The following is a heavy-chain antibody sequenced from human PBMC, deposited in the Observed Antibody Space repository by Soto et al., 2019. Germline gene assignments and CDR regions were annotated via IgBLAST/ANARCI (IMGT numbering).Heavy chain of an antibody. J-gene: IGHJ4*02. D-gene: IGHD4-17*01. CDR1: GGSISSYY. CDR3: ASDPYGDYGNY. Sequence: SETLSLTCTVSGGSISSYYWSWIRQPPGKGLEWIGYIYYSGSTNYNPSLKSRVTISVDTSKNQFSLKLSSVTAADTAVYYCASDPYGDYGNYWGQGTLVTVSS. CDR2: IYYSGST. V-gene: IGHV4-59*08.